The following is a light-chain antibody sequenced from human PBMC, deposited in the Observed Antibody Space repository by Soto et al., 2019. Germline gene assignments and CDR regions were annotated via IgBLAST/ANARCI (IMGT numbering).Light chain of an antibody. CDR1: SSDVGGYNY. V-gene: IGLV2-11*01. CDR3: CSYAGSYSYV. CDR2: DVS. J-gene: IGLJ1*01. Sequence: QSALTQPHSVSGSPGQSVAISCTGTSSDVGGYNYVSWYQQHPDKAPKLMIYDVSKRPSGVPDRFSGSKSGNMASLTISGLQAEDEADYYCCSYAGSYSYVLGTGTKLTVL.